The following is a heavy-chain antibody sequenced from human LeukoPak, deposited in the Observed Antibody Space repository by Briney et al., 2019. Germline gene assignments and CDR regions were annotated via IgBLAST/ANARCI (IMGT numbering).Heavy chain of an antibody. Sequence: PGGSLRLSCAASGFTFSNYWMSWARQAPGRGLEWVANIDQDGSKKYYVDSVKGRFTISRDNPKNSLYLQMTSLRAEDTAVYFCARSGPYQLPPRPIDYWGQGTLVTVSS. J-gene: IGHJ4*02. CDR2: IDQDGSKK. V-gene: IGHV3-7*01. CDR3: ARSGPYQLPPRPIDY. CDR1: GFTFSNYW. D-gene: IGHD2-2*01.